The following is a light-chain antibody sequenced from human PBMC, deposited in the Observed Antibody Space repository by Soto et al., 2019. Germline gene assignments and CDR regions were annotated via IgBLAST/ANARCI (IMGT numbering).Light chain of an antibody. V-gene: IGKV3-20*01. J-gene: IGKJ4*01. CDR3: QQFSSYPLT. CDR1: QSVSSS. Sequence: EIVLTPSPATLSLSPVERATLSCRASQSVSSSLAWYQQKFGQAPRLLIYGASSRATGIPDRFSGGGSGTDFTLTISRLEPEDFAVYYCQQFSSYPLTFGGGTKVDIK. CDR2: GAS.